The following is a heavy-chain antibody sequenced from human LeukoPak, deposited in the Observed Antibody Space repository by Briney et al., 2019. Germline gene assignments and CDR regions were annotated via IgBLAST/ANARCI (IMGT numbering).Heavy chain of an antibody. CDR1: GYTFTSYD. CDR2: MNPNSGNT. V-gene: IGHV1-8*01. J-gene: IGHJ4*02. D-gene: IGHD3-10*01. CDR3: ARGLKVRGVPTFFH. Sequence: GASVKVSCKASGYTFTSYDINWVRQATGQGLEWMGWMNPNSGNTGYAQKFQGRVTMTRNTSISTAYMELSSLRSEDTAVYYCARGLKVRGVPTFFHWGQGTLVTVSS.